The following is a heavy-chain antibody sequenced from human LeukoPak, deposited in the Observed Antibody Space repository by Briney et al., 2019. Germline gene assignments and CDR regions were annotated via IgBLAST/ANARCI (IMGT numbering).Heavy chain of an antibody. J-gene: IGHJ4*02. Sequence: ASVKVSCKASGYTFTGYYMHWVRQAPGQGLEWMGRINPNSGGTNYAQKFQGRVTMTRDTSISTAYMELSRLGSDDTAVYYCARVSGGLLWFGESPIDYRGQGTLVTVSS. CDR3: ARVSGGLLWFGESPIDY. V-gene: IGHV1-2*06. CDR2: INPNSGGT. D-gene: IGHD3-10*01. CDR1: GYTFTGYY.